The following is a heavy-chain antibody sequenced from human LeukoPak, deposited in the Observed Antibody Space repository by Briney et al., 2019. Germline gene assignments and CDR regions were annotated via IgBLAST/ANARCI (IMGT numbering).Heavy chain of an antibody. Sequence: GGSLRLSCAASGFTFSSYAMSWVRQAPGKGLEWVSAISGSGGSTYYTDSVKGRFTISRDNSKNTLYLQMNSLRAEDTAVYYCARSIVGATPFDPWGQGTLVTVSS. D-gene: IGHD1-26*01. CDR1: GFTFSSYA. CDR3: ARSIVGATPFDP. J-gene: IGHJ5*02. V-gene: IGHV3-23*01. CDR2: ISGSGGST.